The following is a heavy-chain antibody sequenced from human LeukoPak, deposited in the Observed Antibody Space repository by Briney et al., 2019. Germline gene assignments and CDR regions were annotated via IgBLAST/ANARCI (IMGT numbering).Heavy chain of an antibody. CDR2: ISYDGNRK. D-gene: IGHD4-17*01. J-gene: IGHJ4*02. V-gene: IGHV3-30*03. CDR1: GFTFSRYG. CDR3: ATDYGDYNLDY. Sequence: GGSLRLSCAASGFTFSRYGMHWVRQAPGKGLEWVAGISYDGNRKDYPDSVKGRFTISRDNSENTLYLQMNSLRAEDTAVYYCATDYGDYNLDYWGQGTLVAVSS.